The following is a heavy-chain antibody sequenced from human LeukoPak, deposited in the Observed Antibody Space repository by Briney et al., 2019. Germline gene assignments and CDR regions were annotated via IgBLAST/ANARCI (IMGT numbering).Heavy chain of an antibody. CDR2: IWYDGSNK. Sequence: GGSLRLSCAASGFTFSSYGMHWVRQAPGKGLEWVAVIWYDGSNKYYADSVKGRFTISRDNSKDTLFLHMSSLRVEDTAVYYCTTSWPKVREGDQWGQGTLVTVS. V-gene: IGHV3-33*01. D-gene: IGHD3-16*01. CDR3: TTSWPKVREGDQ. J-gene: IGHJ4*02. CDR1: GFTFSSYG.